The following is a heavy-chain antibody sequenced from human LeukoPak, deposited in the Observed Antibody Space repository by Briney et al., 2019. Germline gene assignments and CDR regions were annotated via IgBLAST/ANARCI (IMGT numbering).Heavy chain of an antibody. V-gene: IGHV1-18*01. CDR1: GYTFTSYG. CDR2: ISAYNGNT. J-gene: IGHJ4*02. Sequence: ASVKVSCKASGYTFTSYGISWVRQAPGQGLEWMGWISAYNGNTNYAQKLQGRVTMTTDTSTSTAYMELRSLRSDDTAVCYCARDPTRYCSGGSCAILDYWGQGTLVTVSS. D-gene: IGHD2-15*01. CDR3: ARDPTRYCSGGSCAILDY.